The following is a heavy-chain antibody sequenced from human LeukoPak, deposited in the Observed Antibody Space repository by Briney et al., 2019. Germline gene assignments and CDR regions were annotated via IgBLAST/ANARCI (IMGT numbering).Heavy chain of an antibody. CDR3: ARGRATTRWFGELLPYFDY. V-gene: IGHV1-2*02. CDR2: INPNSGGT. Sequence: ASVKVSCKASGYTFTGYYMHWVRQAPGQGLEWMGWINPNSGGTNYAQKLRGRVTMTTDTSTSTAYMELRSLRSDDTAVYYCARGRATTRWFGELLPYFDYWGQGTLVTVSS. D-gene: IGHD3-10*01. J-gene: IGHJ4*02. CDR1: GYTFTGYY.